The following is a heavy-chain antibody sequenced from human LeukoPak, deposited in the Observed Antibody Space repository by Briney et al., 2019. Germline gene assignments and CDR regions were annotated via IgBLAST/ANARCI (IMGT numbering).Heavy chain of an antibody. CDR3: ARDQLYNWNLRWVNWFDP. D-gene: IGHD1-7*01. Sequence: SETLSLTCTVSGYSISSGYYWGWIRQPPGKGLEWIGSIYHSGSTYYNPSLKSRVTISVDTSKNQFSLKLSSVTAADTAVYYCARDQLYNWNLRWVNWFDPWGQGTLVTVSS. J-gene: IGHJ5*02. CDR2: IYHSGST. CDR1: GYSISSGYY. V-gene: IGHV4-38-2*02.